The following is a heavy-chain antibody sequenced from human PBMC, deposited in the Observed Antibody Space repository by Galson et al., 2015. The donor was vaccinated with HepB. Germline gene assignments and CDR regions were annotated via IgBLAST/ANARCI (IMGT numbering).Heavy chain of an antibody. Sequence: SLRLSCAASGFTFDDYAMHWVRQAPGKGLEWVSGISCNSGSICYADSVKGRFTISRDNSKNSLYLQMNSLRAEDTALYYCAKGSSCYGGGYYFHSRGQGTLATGSS. CDR3: AKGSSCYGGGYYFHS. CDR2: ISCNSGSI. J-gene: IGHJ4*02. D-gene: IGHD6-13*01. V-gene: IGHV3-9*01. CDR1: GFTFDDYA.